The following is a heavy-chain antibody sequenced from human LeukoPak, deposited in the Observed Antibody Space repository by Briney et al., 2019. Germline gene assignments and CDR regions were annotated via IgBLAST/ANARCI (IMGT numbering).Heavy chain of an antibody. Sequence: GGSLRLSCAASGFTFSSYEINWVRQAPGKGLEWLSYISTTGSTTYYTDSVKGRFTTSRDNAKNSLYLQMNSLRADDTAVYYCARVGAGYSIGWPYYFDYWGQGTLVTVSS. CDR1: GFTFSSYE. J-gene: IGHJ4*02. CDR2: ISTTGSTT. V-gene: IGHV3-48*03. D-gene: IGHD6-19*01. CDR3: ARVGAGYSIGWPYYFDY.